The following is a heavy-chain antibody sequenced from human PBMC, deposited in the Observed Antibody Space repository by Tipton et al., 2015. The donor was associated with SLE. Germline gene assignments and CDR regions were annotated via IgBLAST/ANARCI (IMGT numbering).Heavy chain of an antibody. V-gene: IGHV3-30*18. CDR3: AKDLPTTPLGYYYGMDV. CDR2: ISYDGSNK. J-gene: IGHJ6*02. D-gene: IGHD2-15*01. Sequence: QLVQSGGGVVQPGRSLRLSCATSGFTFSSYGIHWVRQAPGKGLEWVAVISYDGSNKYYADSVKGRFTISRDNSKNTLYLQMNSLRAEDTAVYYCAKDLPTTPLGYYYGMDVWGQGTTVTVSS. CDR1: GFTFSSYG.